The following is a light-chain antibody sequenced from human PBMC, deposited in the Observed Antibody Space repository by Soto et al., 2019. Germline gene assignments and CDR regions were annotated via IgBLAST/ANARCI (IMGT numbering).Light chain of an antibody. CDR3: QQYASYWT. J-gene: IGKJ1*01. CDR2: DVS. Sequence: DIQMTQSPSALSASVGDRVTITCRASQSISRWLAWYQQKPGKAPKLLIYDVSSLEGGVPSRFSGSGSGTDFTLTISRLLPDDSATYYCQQYASYWTFGQGTKVEIE. CDR1: QSISRW. V-gene: IGKV1-5*01.